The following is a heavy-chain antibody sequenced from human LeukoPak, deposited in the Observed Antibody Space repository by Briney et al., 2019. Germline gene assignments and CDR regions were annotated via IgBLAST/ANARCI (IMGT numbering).Heavy chain of an antibody. CDR2: ISSSSSYI. CDR3: ARSRSSGPFDY. J-gene: IGHJ4*02. V-gene: IGHV3-21*01. CDR1: GFTFSSYA. D-gene: IGHD6-19*01. Sequence: GGSLRLSCAASGFTFSSYAMSWVRQAPGKGLEWVSSISSSSSYIYYADSVKGRFTISRDNAKNSLYLQMNSLRAEDTAVYYCARSRSSGPFDYWGQGTLVTVSS.